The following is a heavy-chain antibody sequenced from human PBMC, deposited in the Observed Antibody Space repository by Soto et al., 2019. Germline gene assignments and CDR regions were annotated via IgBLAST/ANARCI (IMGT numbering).Heavy chain of an antibody. CDR2: ISGSVGST. CDR3: TVMTAWYYFDY. D-gene: IGHD2-21*01. Sequence: GGSLRLSCAASGFTFSSYAMSWVRQAPGKGLEWVSAISGSVGSTYYADSVKGRFTISRDNSKNTLYLQMNSLRAEDTAVYYCTVMTAWYYFDYWGQGTLVTVSS. CDR1: GFTFSSYA. V-gene: IGHV3-23*01. J-gene: IGHJ4*02.